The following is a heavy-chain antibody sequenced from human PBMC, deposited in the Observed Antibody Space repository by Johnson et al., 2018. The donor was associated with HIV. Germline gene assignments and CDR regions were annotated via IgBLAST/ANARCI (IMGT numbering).Heavy chain of an antibody. J-gene: IGHJ3*02. V-gene: IGHV3-13*01. Sequence: VQLVESGGDLVQPGGSLRLSCAASGFSFSNFDMHWVRQDIGLRLEWVSGIDTAGNTYYAGSVKGRFTISKENAKNSLYLQVKSLTAGDSALYYCARGSYDGDAVDIWGRGTMVTVSS. CDR2: IDTAGNT. D-gene: IGHD5-12*01. CDR1: GFSFSNFD. CDR3: ARGSYDGDAVDI.